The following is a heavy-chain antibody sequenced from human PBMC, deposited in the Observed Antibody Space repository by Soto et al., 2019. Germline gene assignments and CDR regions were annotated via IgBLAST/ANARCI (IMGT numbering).Heavy chain of an antibody. CDR2: IWYDGSRE. J-gene: IGHJ4*02. V-gene: IGHV3-33*01. D-gene: IGHD3-22*01. CDR1: GFSFTRYG. CDR3: ARDDDTSSHYGMLV. Sequence: TGGSLRLSCAASGFSFTRYGFQWVRHAPGKGLEWLAVIWYDGSREYYVESVKGRFTVSRDNSKTTVYLQMNSLRAEDTALYYCARDDDTSSHYGMLVWGQGSQVTVSS.